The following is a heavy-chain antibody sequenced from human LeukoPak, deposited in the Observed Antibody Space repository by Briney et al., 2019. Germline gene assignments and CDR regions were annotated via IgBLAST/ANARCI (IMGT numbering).Heavy chain of an antibody. CDR1: GFTFNVYA. J-gene: IGHJ4*02. CDR3: ARALVGAAFDT. D-gene: IGHD1-26*01. V-gene: IGHV3-21*06. Sequence: GGSLRLSPAVSGFTFNVYAMHWVRPIPGKGPEWISSISGSRDFIYYADSVKGRFTISRDNAKNSLYLDMNSLRVEDTAVYFCARALVGAAFDTWGQGALVTVSS. CDR2: ISGSRDFI.